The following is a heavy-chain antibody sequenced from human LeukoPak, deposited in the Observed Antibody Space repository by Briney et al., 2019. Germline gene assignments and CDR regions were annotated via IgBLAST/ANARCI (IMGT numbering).Heavy chain of an antibody. V-gene: IGHV4-39*01. D-gene: IGHD2-15*01. CDR1: GGSISSSTYY. CDR3: ARLLGAATDPFDY. Sequence: SETLSLTCTVSGGSISSSTYYWGWIRQPPGKGLEWIGSIYYSGSTYYNPSLKSRVSISVDTSQNQFSLKVTSVTAADTTVYYCARLLGAATDPFDYWGQGTLVTVSS. CDR2: IYYSGST. J-gene: IGHJ4*02.